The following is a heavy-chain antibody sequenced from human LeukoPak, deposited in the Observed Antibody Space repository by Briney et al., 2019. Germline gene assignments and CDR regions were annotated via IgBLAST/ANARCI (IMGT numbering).Heavy chain of an antibody. V-gene: IGHV3-53*01. CDR3: ARDRSQAVAGTADAFDI. J-gene: IGHJ3*02. CDR1: GFTVSSNY. D-gene: IGHD6-19*01. CDR2: IYSGGST. Sequence: GGSLRLSCAASGFTVSSNYMSWVRQAPGKGLEWVSVIYSGGSTYYADSVKGRFTISRDNSKNTLYLQMNSLRAEDTAVYYCARDRSQAVAGTADAFDIWGQGTMVTVSS.